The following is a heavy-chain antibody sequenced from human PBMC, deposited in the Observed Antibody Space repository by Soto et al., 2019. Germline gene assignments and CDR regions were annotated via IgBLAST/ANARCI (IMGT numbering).Heavy chain of an antibody. CDR2: ISSDGSNK. J-gene: IGHJ4*02. V-gene: IGHV3-30*18. CDR1: GFTFSNYG. Sequence: QVQLVESGGGVVQPGRSLRLSCAASGFTFSNYGMHWVRQAPGKGLEWVALISSDGSNKYYADSVKGRFTISRDNSKNTLYLQMNSPRAEDTAVYYCAEDGYTYGSADFWGQGTLVTVSS. CDR3: AEDGYTYGSADF. D-gene: IGHD5-18*01.